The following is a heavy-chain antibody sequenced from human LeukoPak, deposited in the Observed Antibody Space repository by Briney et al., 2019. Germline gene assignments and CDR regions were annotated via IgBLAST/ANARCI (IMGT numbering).Heavy chain of an antibody. J-gene: IGHJ2*01. CDR2: IYYSGST. CDR1: EFTFSNHW. Sequence: GSLRLSCAASEFTFSNHWMGWVRQAPGNGLEWIGFIYYSGSTNYNPSLTSRVTISVDTSKNQFSLKLSSVTAADTAVYYCARVRSSSSRSPWYFALWGRRTLVTVSS. D-gene: IGHD6-13*01. CDR3: ARVRSSSSRSPWYFAL. V-gene: IGHV4-59*11.